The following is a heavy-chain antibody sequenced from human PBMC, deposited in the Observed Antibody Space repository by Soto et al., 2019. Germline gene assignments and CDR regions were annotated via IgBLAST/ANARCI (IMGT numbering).Heavy chain of an antibody. V-gene: IGHV3-30-3*01. D-gene: IGHD3-3*01. CDR1: GFTFSSYA. CDR3: ARDGTNFHTQRLLEWLLLGHNWFDP. J-gene: IGHJ5*02. Sequence: HPGGSLRLSCAASGFTFSSYAMHWVRQAPGKGLEWVAVISYDGSNKYYADSVKGRLTISRDNSKNTLYLQMNSLRAEDTAVYYCARDGTNFHTQRLLEWLLLGHNWFDPWGQGTLVTVSS. CDR2: ISYDGSNK.